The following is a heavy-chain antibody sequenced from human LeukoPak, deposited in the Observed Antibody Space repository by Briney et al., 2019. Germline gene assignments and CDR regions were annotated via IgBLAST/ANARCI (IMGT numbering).Heavy chain of an antibody. Sequence: PGGSLRLSCAASGFHFSSYWMIWVRQAPGEGLEWVASMNQDGNARFYVDSVKGRLTISRDNAKKSLYLQMNSLRAEDTAVYYCAGVATWLERAFDMWGQGTMVTVSS. J-gene: IGHJ3*02. V-gene: IGHV3-7*04. CDR1: GFHFSSYW. D-gene: IGHD3-22*01. CDR2: MNQDGNAR. CDR3: AGVATWLERAFDM.